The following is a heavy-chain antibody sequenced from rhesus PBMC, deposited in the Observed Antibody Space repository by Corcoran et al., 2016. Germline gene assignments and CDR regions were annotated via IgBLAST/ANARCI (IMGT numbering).Heavy chain of an antibody. CDR1: GDSVSSNSAT. Sequence: QVQLKESGPGLVKPSQTLSLPCAIPGDSVSSNSATWNGIRQTQSRGLEWLGRTYYRSKWYNDYALSVQNRITINPDTSKNQFSLQLNSVTPEDMAVYYCARHNSNYAVDYWGQGVLVTVSS. CDR3: ARHNSNYAVDY. D-gene: IGHD4-23*01. CDR2: TYYRSKWYN. V-gene: IGHV6-1*01. J-gene: IGHJ4*01.